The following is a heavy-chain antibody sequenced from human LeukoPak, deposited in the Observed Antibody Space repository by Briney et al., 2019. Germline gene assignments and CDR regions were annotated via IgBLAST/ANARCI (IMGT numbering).Heavy chain of an antibody. J-gene: IGHJ4*02. Sequence: PSETLSLTCSVSGASISSHYWSWIRQPPGKGLEWIGYIHYSGSTNCNPSLKSRVTISLDTSKNQFSLKLSSVTAADTAVYYCARSTVVTAIPYYFDYWGQGTLVTVSS. CDR3: ARSTVVTAIPYYFDY. V-gene: IGHV4-59*08. CDR2: IHYSGST. D-gene: IGHD2-21*02. CDR1: GASISSHY.